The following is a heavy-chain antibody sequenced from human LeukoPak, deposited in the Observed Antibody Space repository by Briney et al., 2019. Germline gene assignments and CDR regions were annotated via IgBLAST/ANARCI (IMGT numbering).Heavy chain of an antibody. Sequence: PSETLSLTCTVSGGSISSSSYYWGWIRQPPGKGLEWIGSIYYSGSTYYNPSLKSRVTISVDTSKNQFSLKLSSVTAADTAVYYCARSSGDHMTYYYVGYCFDYWGQGTLVTVSS. CDR2: IYYSGST. J-gene: IGHJ4*02. V-gene: IGHV4-39*07. CDR3: ARSSGDHMTYYYVGYCFDY. CDR1: GGSISSSSYY. D-gene: IGHD3-10*02.